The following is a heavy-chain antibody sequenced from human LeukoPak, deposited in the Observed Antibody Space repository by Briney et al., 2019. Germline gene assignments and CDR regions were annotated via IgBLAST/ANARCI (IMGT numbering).Heavy chain of an antibody. V-gene: IGHV3-23*01. CDR1: GFTFSNYG. CDR3: ARDERLLSFLK. Sequence: HPGGYLRLSCAASGFTFSNYGLSWVRQAPGKGLEWVSGITGSGGSTYYADSVKGRFTISRDNSKNTLYLQMNSLRAEDTAIYYCARDERLLSFLKWGQGTLVTVSS. D-gene: IGHD3-3*01. CDR2: ITGSGGST. J-gene: IGHJ4*02.